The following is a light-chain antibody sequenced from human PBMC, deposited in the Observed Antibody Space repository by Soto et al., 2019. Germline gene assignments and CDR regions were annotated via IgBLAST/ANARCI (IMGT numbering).Light chain of an antibody. V-gene: IGLV1-44*01. CDR3: AAWDDSLNAPV. CDR2: TND. Sequence: QSVLTQPPSASGPPGQTVTISCSGRSSNIGSTSVNWYQQLPGTAPKLLLYTNDQRPSGVPDRFSGSKSGTSASLAISGLQSEDEADYYCAAWDDSLNAPVFGTGTKVTVL. J-gene: IGLJ1*01. CDR1: SSNIGSTS.